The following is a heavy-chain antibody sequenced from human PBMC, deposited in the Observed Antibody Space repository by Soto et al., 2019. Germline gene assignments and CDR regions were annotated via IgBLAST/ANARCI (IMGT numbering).Heavy chain of an antibody. CDR3: ARGQEVGAHFFDS. CDR2: IGTAGDA. J-gene: IGHJ4*02. Sequence: PGGSLRLSCEASGFTFSCFDMHWVRQPTGKGLEWVSTIGTAGDAYYAVSVKGRFTISRDNAKNSLSLQMNSLRAGDTAVYFCARGQEVGAHFFDSWGPGTQVTVSS. V-gene: IGHV3-13*01. CDR1: GFTFSCFD. D-gene: IGHD2-15*01.